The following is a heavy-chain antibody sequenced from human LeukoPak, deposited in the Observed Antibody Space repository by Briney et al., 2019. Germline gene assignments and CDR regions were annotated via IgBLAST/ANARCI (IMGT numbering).Heavy chain of an antibody. J-gene: IGHJ4*02. V-gene: IGHV4-38-2*02. CDR3: ASSYYDSSGYWPRFDY. CDR2: IYHSGST. D-gene: IGHD3-22*01. Sequence: SETLSLTCTVSGYSISSGYYWGWIRPPPGKRLEWIGSIYHSGSTYYNPSLKSRVTISVDTSKNQFSLKLSSVTAADTAVYYCASSYYDSSGYWPRFDYWGQGTLVTVSS. CDR1: GYSISSGYY.